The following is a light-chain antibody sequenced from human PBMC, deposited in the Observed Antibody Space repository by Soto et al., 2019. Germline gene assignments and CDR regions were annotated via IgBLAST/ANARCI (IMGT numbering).Light chain of an antibody. Sequence: QSVLTQPPSASGTAGQRVTISCSGSTSNIGRNTVNWYQQLPGTAPKTLIYSNNQRPSGVSDRFSGSKSGNTASLTISGLQAEDEADYYCASYTSITTLYVFGTGTKVTVL. CDR2: SNN. CDR3: ASYTSITTLYV. CDR1: TSNIGRNT. J-gene: IGLJ1*01. V-gene: IGLV1-44*01.